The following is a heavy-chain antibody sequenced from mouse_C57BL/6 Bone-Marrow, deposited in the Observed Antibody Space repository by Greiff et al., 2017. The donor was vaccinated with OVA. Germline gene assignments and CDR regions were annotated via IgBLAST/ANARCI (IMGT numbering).Heavy chain of an antibody. Sequence: EVKLVESGEGLVKPGGSLKLSCAASGFTFSSYAMSWVRQTPEKRLEWVAYISSGGDYIYYAATVKGRFTISRDNARNTLYLQMSSLKSEDTAMYYCTRGAGSNYFDYWGQGTTLTVSS. J-gene: IGHJ2*01. D-gene: IGHD1-1*01. CDR1: GFTFSSYA. CDR3: TRGAGSNYFDY. V-gene: IGHV5-9-1*02. CDR2: ISSGGDYI.